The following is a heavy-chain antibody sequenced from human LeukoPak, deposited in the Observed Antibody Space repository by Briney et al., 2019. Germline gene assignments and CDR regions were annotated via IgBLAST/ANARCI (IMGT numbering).Heavy chain of an antibody. Sequence: PSETLSLTCAVYGGSFSGYYWSWIRQPPGKGLEWIGEINHSGSTNYNPSLKSRVTISVDTSKNQFSLKLSSVTAADTAVYYCARDQDDNWFDPWGQGTLVTVSS. V-gene: IGHV4-34*01. CDR2: INHSGST. CDR3: ARDQDDNWFDP. CDR1: GGSFSGYY. J-gene: IGHJ5*02.